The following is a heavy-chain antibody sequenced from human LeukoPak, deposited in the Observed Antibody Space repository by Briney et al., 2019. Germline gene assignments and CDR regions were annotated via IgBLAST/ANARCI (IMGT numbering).Heavy chain of an antibody. CDR3: ARETSGSYYYYYYYMDV. CDR1: GFTFSSYA. Sequence: PGGSLRLSCAASGFTFSSYAMHWVRQAPGKGLEWVAVISYDGSNKYYADSVKGRFTISRDNSKNTLYLQMNSMRAEDTAVYYCARETSGSYYYYYYYMDVWGKGTTVTVSS. D-gene: IGHD1-26*01. J-gene: IGHJ6*03. V-gene: IGHV3-30*01. CDR2: ISYDGSNK.